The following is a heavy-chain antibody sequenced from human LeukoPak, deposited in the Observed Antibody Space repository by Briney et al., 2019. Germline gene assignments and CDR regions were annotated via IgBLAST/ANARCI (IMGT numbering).Heavy chain of an antibody. J-gene: IGHJ5*02. D-gene: IGHD3-3*01. V-gene: IGHV1-69*13. CDR2: IIPIFGTA. CDR1: GGTFSSYA. Sequence: GASVKVSCKASGGTFSSYAISWVRQAPGQGLEWMGGIIPIFGTANYAQKFQGRVTITADESTSTAYTELSSLRSEDTAVYYCARDFGVVIGIEFDPWGQGTLVTVSS. CDR3: ARDFGVVIGIEFDP.